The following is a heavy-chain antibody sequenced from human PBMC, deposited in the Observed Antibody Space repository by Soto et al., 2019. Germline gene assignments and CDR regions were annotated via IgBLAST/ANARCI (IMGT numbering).Heavy chain of an antibody. CDR3: ASSGPLGDYYFGY. CDR2: IWYDGSNT. Sequence: HPGGSLRLSCAASGFTFSSYGMHWVRQAPGKGLEWVAVIWYDGSNTYYADSVKGRFTISRDNSKNTLYRQMNSLRAEDTAVYYCASSGPLGDYYFGYWGQGTLVTVSS. CDR1: GFTFSSYG. J-gene: IGHJ4*02. V-gene: IGHV3-33*01. D-gene: IGHD2-21*02.